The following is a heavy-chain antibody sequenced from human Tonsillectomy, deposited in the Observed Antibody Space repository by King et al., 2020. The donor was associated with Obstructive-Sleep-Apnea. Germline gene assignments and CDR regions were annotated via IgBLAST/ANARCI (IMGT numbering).Heavy chain of an antibody. J-gene: IGHJ4*02. CDR3: ARGPVGQWLVLDY. Sequence: VQLQESGPGLVEPSETLSLTCTVSGGSISSYYWSWIRQPPGKGLEWIGYFYYSGSTNYNPSLKSRVTISVDTSKNQFSLKLSSVTAADTAVYYCARGPVGQWLVLDYWGQGTLVTVSS. CDR2: FYYSGST. CDR1: GGSISSYY. V-gene: IGHV4-59*01. D-gene: IGHD6-19*01.